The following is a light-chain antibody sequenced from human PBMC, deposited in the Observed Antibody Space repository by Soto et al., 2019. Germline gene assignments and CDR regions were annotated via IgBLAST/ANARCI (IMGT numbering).Light chain of an antibody. CDR3: QQRASWVT. V-gene: IGKV3-11*01. CDR1: QSVSNNY. Sequence: EIVLTQSPGTLSLSPGERATLSGRASQSVSNNYLAWYQQKPGQAPRLLIYGASNRATGIPARFSGSGSETDFTLTIRSLEPEDSAVYYCQQRASWVTFGQGTRLEIK. J-gene: IGKJ5*01. CDR2: GAS.